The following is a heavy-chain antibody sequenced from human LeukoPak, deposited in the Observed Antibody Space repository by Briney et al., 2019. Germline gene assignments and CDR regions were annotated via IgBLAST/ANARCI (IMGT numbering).Heavy chain of an antibody. D-gene: IGHD6-19*01. CDR2: ISDSGGGT. J-gene: IGHJ5*02. CDR3: AKQDPYTSGWYP. V-gene: IGHV3-23*01. Sequence: GGSLRLSCAASGFPFSNCAMSWVRQAPGKGLVWVSGISDSGGGTYYADSVKGRFTISRDNSKNTLWLQMNSLRADDTAVYYCAKQDPYTSGWYPWGQGTLVTVSS. CDR1: GFPFSNCA.